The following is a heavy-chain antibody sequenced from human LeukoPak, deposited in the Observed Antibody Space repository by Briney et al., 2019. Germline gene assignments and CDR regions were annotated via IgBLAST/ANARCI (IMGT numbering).Heavy chain of an antibody. J-gene: IGHJ4*02. D-gene: IGHD4-17*01. CDR2: ISGSGGST. CDR1: GFTFSSYA. Sequence: GGSLRLSCAASGFTFSSYAMHWVRQAPGKGLEWVSAISGSGGSTYYADSVKGRFTISRDNSKNTLYLQMNSLRAEDTAVYYCAKGSATTVTTTRQDDYWGQGTLVTVSS. V-gene: IGHV3-23*01. CDR3: AKGSATTVTTTRQDDY.